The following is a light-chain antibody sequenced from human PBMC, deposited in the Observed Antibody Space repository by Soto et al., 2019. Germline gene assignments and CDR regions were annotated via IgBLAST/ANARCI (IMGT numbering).Light chain of an antibody. V-gene: IGKV3-20*01. J-gene: IGKJ1*01. CDR3: QQYGSSPWT. CDR2: GAS. Sequence: IVLTQSPVTLSLSPWERATLSCSSSQSVSSSYLAWYQQKPGQAPRLLIYGASSRATGIPDRFSGSGSGTDFTLTISRLEPEDFAVYYCQQYGSSPWTFGQGTKVDIK. CDR1: QSVSSSY.